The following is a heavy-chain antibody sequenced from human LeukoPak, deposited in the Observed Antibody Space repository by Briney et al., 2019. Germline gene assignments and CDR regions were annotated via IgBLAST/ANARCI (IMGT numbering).Heavy chain of an antibody. CDR3: GKDPNGDYIGAFDM. CDR2: ISSNGI. D-gene: IGHD4-17*01. CDR1: GFAFSTYG. V-gene: IGHV3-23*01. Sequence: GGSLRLSCAAPGFAFSTYGRNWVRQAPGKGLEWVSSISSNGIYYAESVRGRVSISRDNSKHTLYLSVKRLGQEDSAVYYCGKDPNGDYIGAFDMWGQGTMVTVSS. J-gene: IGHJ3*02.